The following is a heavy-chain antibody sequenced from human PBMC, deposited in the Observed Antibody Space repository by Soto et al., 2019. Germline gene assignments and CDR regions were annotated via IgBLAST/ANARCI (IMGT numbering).Heavy chain of an antibody. V-gene: IGHV5-10-1*01. D-gene: IGHD5-12*01. CDR2: IDPSDSYT. J-gene: IGHJ6*02. Sequence: PGESRKISCKGSGYSFTSYWISWVRQMPGKGLEWMGRIDPSDSYTNYSPSFQGHVTISADKSISTAYLQWSSLKASDTAMYYCAREGVDIVAILSPLYGMDVWGQGTTVTVSS. CDR3: AREGVDIVAILSPLYGMDV. CDR1: GYSFTSYW.